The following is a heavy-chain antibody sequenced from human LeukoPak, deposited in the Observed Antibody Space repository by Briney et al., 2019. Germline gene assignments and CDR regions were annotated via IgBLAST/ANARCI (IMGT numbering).Heavy chain of an antibody. CDR3: ARSRRSIVVVPAAIDYGMDV. CDR2: ISAYNGNT. D-gene: IGHD2-2*02. J-gene: IGHJ6*02. CDR1: GYTFTSYG. V-gene: IGHV1-18*01. Sequence: ASVKVSCKASGYTFTSYGISWVRQAPGQGLEWMGWISAYNGNTNYAQKLQGRVTMTTDTSTSTAYMELRSLRSDDTAVYYCARSRRSIVVVPAAIDYGMDVSGQGTTVTVSS.